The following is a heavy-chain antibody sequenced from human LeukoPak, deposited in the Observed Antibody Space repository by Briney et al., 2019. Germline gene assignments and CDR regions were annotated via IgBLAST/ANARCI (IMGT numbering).Heavy chain of an antibody. D-gene: IGHD6-13*01. V-gene: IGHV1-2*02. J-gene: IGHJ4*02. Sequence: ASVTVSCKASGYTFTGYYMHWVRQAPGQGLEWMGWINPNSGGTNYAQKFQGRVTMTRDTSISTAYMELSRLRSDDPAVYYCARDQQQLGYPDYWGQGTLVTVSS. CDR3: ARDQQQLGYPDY. CDR1: GYTFTGYY. CDR2: INPNSGGT.